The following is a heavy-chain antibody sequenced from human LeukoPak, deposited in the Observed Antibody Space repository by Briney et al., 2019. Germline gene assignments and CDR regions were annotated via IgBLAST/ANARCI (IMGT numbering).Heavy chain of an antibody. CDR1: GFTFRSHA. J-gene: IGHJ4*02. CDR2: IYENGGTT. CDR3: AKDFRIGYSAHFDY. V-gene: IGHV3-23*01. Sequence: GGSLRLSCVGSGFTFRSHAMSWVRQAPEKGLEFVSGIYENGGTTYYADSVKGRFSISRDNSKNTLYLQIDSLRGEDTAVYYCAKDFRIGYSAHFDYWGQGALVTVSS. D-gene: IGHD2-21*01.